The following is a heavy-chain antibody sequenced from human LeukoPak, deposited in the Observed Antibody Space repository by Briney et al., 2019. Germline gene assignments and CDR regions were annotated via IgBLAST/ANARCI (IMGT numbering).Heavy chain of an antibody. CDR1: GYSFNSYW. J-gene: IGHJ4*02. D-gene: IGHD3-16*01. V-gene: IGHV5-51*01. CDR3: ARHKDGGHFDY. CDR2: IYPGDSDT. Sequence: GESLKISCKGSGYSFNSYWIGRVRQMPGKGPEWMGIIYPGDSDTRYSPSFEGQVTISADKSISTAYLQWSSLKASDTAMYYCARHKDGGHFDYWGQGTLVTVSS.